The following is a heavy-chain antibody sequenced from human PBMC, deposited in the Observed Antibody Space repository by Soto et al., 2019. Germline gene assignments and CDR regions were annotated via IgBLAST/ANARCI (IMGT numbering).Heavy chain of an antibody. D-gene: IGHD3-16*01. V-gene: IGHV3-23*01. CDR1: GFKFSNYA. CDR3: AKDRRAGGNSAFYFDF. J-gene: IGHJ4*02. Sequence: GSLRLSCAASGFKFSNYAMSWARQAPGKGLEWVSLISATGGGTYYADSVKGRFTISRDNSHNTLYLQVHSLTAEDTAVYYCAKDRRAGGNSAFYFDFWGQGAQVTVSS. CDR2: ISATGGGT.